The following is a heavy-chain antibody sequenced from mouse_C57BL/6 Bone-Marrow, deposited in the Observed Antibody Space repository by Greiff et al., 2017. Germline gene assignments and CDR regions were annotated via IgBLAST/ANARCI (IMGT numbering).Heavy chain of an antibody. V-gene: IGHV3-6*01. CDR1: GYSITSGYY. J-gene: IGHJ3*01. Sequence: DVQLQESGPGLVKPSQSLSLTCSVTGYSITSGYYWNWIRQFPGNKLEWMGYISYDGSNNYNPSLKNRISITRDTSKNQFFLKLNSVTTEDTATYYCASAYDGYTTGAYWGQGTLVTVSA. CDR3: ASAYDGYTTGAY. D-gene: IGHD2-3*01. CDR2: ISYDGSN.